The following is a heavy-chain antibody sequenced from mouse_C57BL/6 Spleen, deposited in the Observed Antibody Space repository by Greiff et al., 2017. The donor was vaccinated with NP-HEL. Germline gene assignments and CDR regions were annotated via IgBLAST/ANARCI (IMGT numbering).Heavy chain of an antibody. CDR1: GFNIKDYY. Sequence: VQLVESGAELVRPGASVKLSCTASGFNIKDYYMHWVKQRPEQGLEWIGRIDPEGGDTEYAPKFQGKATMTADTSSNTAYLQLSSLISEDTAGNYCTSFNYDGYYSMDYWGQGTSVTVSS. CDR3: TSFNYDGYYSMDY. J-gene: IGHJ4*01. CDR2: IDPEGGDT. V-gene: IGHV14-1*01. D-gene: IGHD2-3*01.